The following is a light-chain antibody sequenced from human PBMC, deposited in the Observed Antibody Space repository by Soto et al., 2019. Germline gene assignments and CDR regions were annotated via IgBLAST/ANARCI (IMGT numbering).Light chain of an antibody. CDR2: GAS. J-gene: IGKJ2*01. Sequence: EILMTQSPATLSVSPGERATLSCRASQSISSNLAWFQQKPGQAPRLLIYGASTRATGIPARFSGSGSGTECTLTISSLQSEDFAVYFCQQYINWSPYTFGQGTKLEIK. V-gene: IGKV3-15*01. CDR1: QSISSN. CDR3: QQYINWSPYT.